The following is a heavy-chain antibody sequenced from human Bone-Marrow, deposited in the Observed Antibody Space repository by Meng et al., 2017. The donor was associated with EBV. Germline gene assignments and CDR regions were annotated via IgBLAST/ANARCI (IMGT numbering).Heavy chain of an antibody. CDR1: GFTLSNYC. J-gene: IGHJ4*02. D-gene: IGHD6-13*01. V-gene: IGHV3-74*01. Sequence: VQWVASGGGLFQPGGPLRLSCAASGFTLSNYCMHWVRQVPGKGLVWVSRINVDGSDTIYADSVKGRFTISRDNGKNTLYLQMNSLRADDTAVYYCSRSNWYPDYWGQGTLVTVSS. CDR2: INVDGSDT. CDR3: SRSNWYPDY.